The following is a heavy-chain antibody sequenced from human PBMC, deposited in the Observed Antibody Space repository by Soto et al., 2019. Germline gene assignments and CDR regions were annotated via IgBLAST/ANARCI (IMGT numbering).Heavy chain of an antibody. V-gene: IGHV5-51*01. D-gene: IGHD6-13*01. CDR3: ARLVAGYSSSWYGFLDAPVLYYFDY. J-gene: IGHJ4*02. Sequence: GESLKISCKGSGYSFTSYWIGWVRQMPGKGLEWMGIIYPGDSDTRYSPSFQGQVTISADKSISTAYLQWSSLKASDTAMYYCARLVAGYSSSWYGFLDAPVLYYFDYWGQGTLVTVSS. CDR1: GYSFTSYW. CDR2: IYPGDSDT.